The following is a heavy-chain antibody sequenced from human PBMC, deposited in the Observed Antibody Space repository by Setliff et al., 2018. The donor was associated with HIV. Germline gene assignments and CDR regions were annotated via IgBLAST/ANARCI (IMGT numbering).Heavy chain of an antibody. CDR2: SIPILGIG. D-gene: IGHD3-10*01. V-gene: IGHV1-69*02. CDR3: TRLVWFGEGGGV. J-gene: IGHJ6*02. CDR1: GGTFSSYT. Sequence: ASVKVSCKASGGTFSSYTINWVRQAPGQGLEWMGRSIPILGIGNDEQAQKFKGRVTFTADKSTSTAYMDLRSLRSEDTAVYYCTRLVWFGEGGGVWGQGTTVTVSS.